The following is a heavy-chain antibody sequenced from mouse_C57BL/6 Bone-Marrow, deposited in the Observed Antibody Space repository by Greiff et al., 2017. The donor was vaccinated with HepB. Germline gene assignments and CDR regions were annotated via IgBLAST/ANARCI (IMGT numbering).Heavy chain of an antibody. J-gene: IGHJ4*01. CDR3: ARIGMDY. Sequence: EVKLLESGPELVKPGASVKISCKASGYSFTGYYMNWVKQSPEKSLEWIGEINPSTGGTTYNQKFKAKATLTVDKSSSTAYMQLKSLTSEDSAVYYCARIGMDYWGQGTSVTVSS. CDR2: INPSTGGT. D-gene: IGHD3-1*01. V-gene: IGHV1-42*01. CDR1: GYSFTGYY.